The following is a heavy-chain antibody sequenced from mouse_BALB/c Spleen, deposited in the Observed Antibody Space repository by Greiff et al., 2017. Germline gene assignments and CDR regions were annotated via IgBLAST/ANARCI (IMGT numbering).Heavy chain of an antibody. CDR1: GFTFSSYA. CDR3: ARGAGDYDYWFAY. Sequence: EVKVEESGGGLVKPGGSLKLSCAASGFTFSSYAMSWVRQTPEKRLEWVASISSGGSTYYPDSVKGRFTISRDNARNILYLQMSSLRSEDTAMYYCARGAGDYDYWFAYWGQGTLVTVSA. D-gene: IGHD2-4*01. J-gene: IGHJ3*01. V-gene: IGHV5-6-5*01. CDR2: ISSGGST.